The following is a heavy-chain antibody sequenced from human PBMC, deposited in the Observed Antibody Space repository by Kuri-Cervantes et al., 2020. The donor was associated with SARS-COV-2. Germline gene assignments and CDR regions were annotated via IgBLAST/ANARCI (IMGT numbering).Heavy chain of an antibody. V-gene: IGHV4-34*01. CDR3: ARHGSGSYSHFLY. CDR1: GGSFSGYY. J-gene: IGHJ4*02. D-gene: IGHD1-26*01. Sequence: GSLRLSCAVYGGSFSGYYWSWIRQPPGKGLEWIGSIYYSGSTYYNPSLKSRVTISVDTSKNQFSLKLSSVTAADTAVYYCARHGSGSYSHFLYWGQGTLVTVSS. CDR2: IYYSGST.